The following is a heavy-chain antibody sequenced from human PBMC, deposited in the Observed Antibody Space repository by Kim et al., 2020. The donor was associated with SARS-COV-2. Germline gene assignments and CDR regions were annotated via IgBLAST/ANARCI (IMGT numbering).Heavy chain of an antibody. CDR1: GGSLSGYY. J-gene: IGHJ6*02. V-gene: IGHV4-34*01. CDR3: ASGGVERSAYYPYYYYHGMDV. D-gene: IGHD3-3*01. CDR2: INHSGST. Sequence: SETLSLTCAVYGGSLSGYYWSWIRQPPGKGLEWIGEINHSGSTNYNPSLKSRVTISVDTSKNQFSLKLSSVTAADTAVYYCASGGVERSAYYPYYYYHGMDVWGQGTTVTVSS.